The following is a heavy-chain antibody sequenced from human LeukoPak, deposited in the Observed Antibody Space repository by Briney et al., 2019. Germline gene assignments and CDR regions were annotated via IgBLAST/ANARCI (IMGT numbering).Heavy chain of an antibody. V-gene: IGHV1-2*02. Sequence: ASVKVSCKASGYTFTGYYMHWVRQAPGQGLEWMGRINPNSGGTNYAQKFQGRVTMTRDTSISTAYMELSRLRSDDTAVYYCAKTYYDFWSGYYMPMDVWGKGTTVTVSS. CDR1: GYTFTGYY. CDR3: AKTYYDFWSGYYMPMDV. CDR2: INPNSGGT. J-gene: IGHJ6*03. D-gene: IGHD3-3*01.